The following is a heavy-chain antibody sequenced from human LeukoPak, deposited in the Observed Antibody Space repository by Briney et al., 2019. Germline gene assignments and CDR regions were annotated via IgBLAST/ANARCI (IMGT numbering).Heavy chain of an antibody. Sequence: VKVSCKASGGTFSSYAISWVRQAPGQGLEWMGGIIPIFGTANYAQKFQGRVTITADESTSSAYMELSSLRSEDTAVYYCARDRDPSQWLVYDYWGQGTLVTVSS. CDR1: GGTFSSYA. J-gene: IGHJ4*02. CDR2: IIPIFGTA. V-gene: IGHV1-69*01. CDR3: ARDRDPSQWLVYDY. D-gene: IGHD6-19*01.